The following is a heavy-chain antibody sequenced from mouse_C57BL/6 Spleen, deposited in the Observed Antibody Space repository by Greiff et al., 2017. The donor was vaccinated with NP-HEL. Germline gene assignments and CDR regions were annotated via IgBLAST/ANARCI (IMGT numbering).Heavy chain of an antibody. CDR3: ARPGTTVVATDFDV. J-gene: IGHJ1*03. D-gene: IGHD1-1*01. CDR1: GYTFTSYG. CDR2: IYPRSGNT. Sequence: QVQLQQSGAELARPGASVKLSCKASGYTFTSYGISWVKQRTGQGLEWIGEIYPRSGNTYYNEKFKGKATLTADKSSSTAYMELRSLTSEDSAVYFCARPGTTVVATDFDVWGTGTTVTVSS. V-gene: IGHV1-81*01.